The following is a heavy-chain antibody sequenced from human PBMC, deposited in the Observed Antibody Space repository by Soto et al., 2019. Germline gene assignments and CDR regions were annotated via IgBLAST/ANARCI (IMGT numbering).Heavy chain of an antibody. CDR3: ARGVQFSAYHDYYMDV. J-gene: IGHJ6*03. CDR2: INPDNGDT. D-gene: IGHD3-10*02. V-gene: IGHV1-18*01. CDR1: GYTFNNFG. Sequence: QVQLVQSGGEVKKPGASLKVSCKASGYTFNNFGVTWVRQAPGQGLEWIGWINPDNGDTNYAQKFQGRTTMTTDSFTSTDYKALRGLRSDDTAVYYCARGVQFSAYHDYYMDVWGKGTAVTVSS.